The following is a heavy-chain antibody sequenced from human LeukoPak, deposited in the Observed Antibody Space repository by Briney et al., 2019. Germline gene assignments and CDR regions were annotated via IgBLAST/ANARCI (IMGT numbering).Heavy chain of an antibody. CDR3: ARTTKGYCSGGACYGLDYFDY. Sequence: SETLSLTCSVSGASISSYYWSWIRQPAGGGLEWIGRLYTSGSTDYNPSLKSRVTISVGKSQIHFSLRLSSVTAADTAVYYCARTTKGYCSGGACYGLDYFDYWGQGILVTVSS. D-gene: IGHD2-15*01. V-gene: IGHV4-4*07. CDR1: GASISSYY. J-gene: IGHJ4*02. CDR2: LYTSGST.